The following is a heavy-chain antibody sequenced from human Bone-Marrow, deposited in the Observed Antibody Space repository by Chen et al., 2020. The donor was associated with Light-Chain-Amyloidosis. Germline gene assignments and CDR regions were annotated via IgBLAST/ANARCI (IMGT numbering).Heavy chain of an antibody. CDR2: LSYDGNSK. D-gene: IGHD6-6*01. J-gene: IGHJ4*02. CDR1: GFTFSNYG. Sequence: QVQLVESGGGVVQPGRSLRLSCAASGFTFSNYGMHWVRQTPGKGLEWVAVLSYDGNSKYYADSVKGRFTISRDSSKNTLYIQMNSLRAEDTAVYYCARVSFERGGPARPPGDSWGQGTPVTVSS. CDR3: ARVSFERGGPARPPGDS. V-gene: IGHV3-30-3*01.